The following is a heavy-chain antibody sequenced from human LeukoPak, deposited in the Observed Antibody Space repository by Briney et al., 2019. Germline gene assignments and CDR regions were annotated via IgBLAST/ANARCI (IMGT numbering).Heavy chain of an antibody. CDR1: GFTFSSYE. Sequence: PGGSLRLSCAASGFTFSSYEMNWVRQAPGQGLEWVSYISSSSSTIYYEYSVKGRFTISRDNAKNSLYLQMNSVSAEETAVYYCARDGGLLWFGELLSEPGYFDYWGQGTLVTVSS. V-gene: IGHV3-48*03. CDR2: ISSSSSTI. D-gene: IGHD3-10*01. J-gene: IGHJ4*02. CDR3: ARDGGLLWFGELLSEPGYFDY.